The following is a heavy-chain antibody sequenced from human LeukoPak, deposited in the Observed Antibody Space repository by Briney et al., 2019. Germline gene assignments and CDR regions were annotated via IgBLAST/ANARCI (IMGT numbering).Heavy chain of an antibody. CDR3: AKDARRSSGWWFFDH. Sequence: PGGSLRLSCAASGFAFSSLDMGWGRQAPRKGLEWVSAISAGGDRTYYADSVRGRFTLSRDKSKNTLYLQMYSLRAEDTAVYYCAKDARRSSGWWFFDHWGQGTLVTVSS. CDR2: ISAGGDRT. CDR1: GFAFSSLD. J-gene: IGHJ4*02. D-gene: IGHD6-19*01. V-gene: IGHV3-23*01.